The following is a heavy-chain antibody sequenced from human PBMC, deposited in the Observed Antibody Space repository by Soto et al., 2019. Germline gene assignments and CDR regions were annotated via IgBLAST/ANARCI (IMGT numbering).Heavy chain of an antibody. CDR2: SSNSGTFT. J-gene: IGHJ4*02. CDR3: ARSGDNYNLLDY. V-gene: IGHV3-11*06. CDR1: GFTFSDYY. D-gene: IGHD1-1*01. Sequence: GGALRLSCEASGFTFSDYYISWIRQAPGKGLEWIAYSSNSGTFTKYADSVKGRFSISRDNAKNSLYLQINNLSGEDTATYFCARSGDNYNLLDYWGQGTPVIVSS.